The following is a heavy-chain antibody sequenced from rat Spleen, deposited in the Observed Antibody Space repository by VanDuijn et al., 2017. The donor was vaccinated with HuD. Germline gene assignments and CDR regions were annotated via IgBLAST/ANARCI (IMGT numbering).Heavy chain of an antibody. CDR2: ISYDGDTT. CDR1: GFTFSNYG. J-gene: IGHJ2*01. V-gene: IGHV5-29*01. Sequence: EVQLVESDGGLVQPGRSMKLSCAASGFTFSNYGLAWVRQAPKKGLEWVAYISYDGDTTYYRDSVKGRFTMSRDNAKNTLYLQMDSLRSEDTATYYCAKVLSGSFDYWGQGVMVTVSS. D-gene: IGHD5-1*01. CDR3: AKVLSGSFDY.